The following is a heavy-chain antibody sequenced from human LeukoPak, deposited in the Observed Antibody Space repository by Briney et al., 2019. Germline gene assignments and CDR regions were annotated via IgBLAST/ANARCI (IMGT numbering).Heavy chain of an antibody. CDR1: GFTFSSYE. J-gene: IGHJ4*02. V-gene: IGHV3-48*03. CDR2: ISSSGSTI. CDR3: ARGYRGLSDY. Sequence: GGSPRLSCAASGFTFSSYEMNRVRQAPGKGLEWVSYISSSGSTIYYADSVKGRFTISRDNAKNSLYLQMNSLRAEDTAVYYCARGYRGLSDYWGQGTLVTVSS. D-gene: IGHD1-26*01.